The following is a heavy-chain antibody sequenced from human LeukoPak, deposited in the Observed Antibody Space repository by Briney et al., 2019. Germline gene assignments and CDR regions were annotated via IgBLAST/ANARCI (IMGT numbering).Heavy chain of an antibody. CDR2: INPISGAT. J-gene: IGHJ4*02. CDR1: GYTFTRYY. D-gene: IGHD3-16*02. CDR3: ARLPYRDGVAQDY. Sequence: ASVTVSCKTSGYTFTRYYMQWVRQAPGHGLEWMGIINPISGATDYAQKFQGRVTMTRDTSTSTVYMELSSLRSEDTAMYYCARLPYRDGVAQDYWGQGTLVTVSP. V-gene: IGHV1-46*01.